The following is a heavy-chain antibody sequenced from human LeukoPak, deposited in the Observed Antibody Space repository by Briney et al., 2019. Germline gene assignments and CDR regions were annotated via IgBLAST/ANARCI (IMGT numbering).Heavy chain of an antibody. V-gene: IGHV1-69*13. CDR1: GGTFSSYA. CDR2: IIPIFGTA. CDR3: ARETHYDYVWGSYRSPTFDY. J-gene: IGHJ4*02. Sequence: EASVKVSCKASGGTFSSYAISWVRQAPGQGLEWMGGIIPIFGTANYAQKCQGRVTITADESTSTAYMELSSLRSGDTAVYYCARETHYDYVWGSYRSPTFDYWGQGTLVTVSS. D-gene: IGHD3-16*02.